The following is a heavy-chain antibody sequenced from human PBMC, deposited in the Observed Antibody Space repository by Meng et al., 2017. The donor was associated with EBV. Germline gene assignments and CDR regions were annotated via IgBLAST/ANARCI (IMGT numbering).Heavy chain of an antibody. D-gene: IGHD6-19*01. CDR3: ARVGIAVAGTGDY. CDR2: INPNSGGT. V-gene: IGHV1-2*06. J-gene: IGHJ4*02. Sequence: QAGAEVKKPGASVKVSCKASVSTFTGYYMHWVRQAPGQGLEWMGRINPNSGGTNYAQKFQGRVTMTRDTSISTAYMELSRLRSDDTAVYYCARVGIAVAGTGDYWGQGTLVTVSS. CDR1: VSTFTGYY.